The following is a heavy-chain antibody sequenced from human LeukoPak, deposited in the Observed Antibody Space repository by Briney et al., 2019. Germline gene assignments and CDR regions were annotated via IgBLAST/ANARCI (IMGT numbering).Heavy chain of an antibody. V-gene: IGHV1-46*01. D-gene: IGHD3-10*01. CDR1: GGTFSSYA. CDR2: INPSGGST. J-gene: IGHJ4*02. CDR3: ARVMVRGGPDY. Sequence: ASVKVSCKASGGTFSSYAISRVRQAPGQGLEWMGIINPSGGSTSYAQKFQGRVTMTRDTSTSTVYMELSSLRSEDTAVYYCARVMVRGGPDYWGQGTLVTVSS.